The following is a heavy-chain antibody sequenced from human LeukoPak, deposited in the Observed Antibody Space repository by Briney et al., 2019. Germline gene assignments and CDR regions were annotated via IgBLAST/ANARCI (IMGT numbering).Heavy chain of an antibody. CDR3: ARVIGSGSYHFDY. V-gene: IGHV3-53*01. J-gene: IGHJ4*02. CDR1: GFTVSSDY. CDR2: IHSGGST. D-gene: IGHD3-10*01. Sequence: GGSLRLSCAASGFTVSSDYMSWVRQAPGKGLEWVSVIHSGGSTYYADSVKGRFTISRDNSKNTLYLQMNSLRAEDTAVYYCARVIGSGSYHFDYWGQGTLVTVSS.